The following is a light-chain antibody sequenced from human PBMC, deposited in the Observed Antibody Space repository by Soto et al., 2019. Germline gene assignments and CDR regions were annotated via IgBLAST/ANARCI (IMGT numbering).Light chain of an antibody. CDR1: QSIAFF. CDR2: AAS. V-gene: IGKV1-39*01. J-gene: IGKJ4*01. CDR3: QQSSTTPPT. Sequence: DIQMTQSPSSLSASLGDRVTITCRASQSIAFFLNWYQQKPGRAPKLLISAASTLQSGVPLRFSGSGSETDFTLTISSLEPEDFATYFCQQSSTTPPTFGGGTKVEI.